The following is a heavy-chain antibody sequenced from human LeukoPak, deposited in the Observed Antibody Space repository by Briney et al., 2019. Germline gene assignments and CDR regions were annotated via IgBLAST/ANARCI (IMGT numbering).Heavy chain of an antibody. Sequence: DSMRGRVTISRDNVENSLNLQMSSLRAEDTAVHYCVRGGSLGNSVYYFDYWGQGTLVTVSS. J-gene: IGHJ4*02. D-gene: IGHD4-23*01. CDR3: VRGGSLGNSVYYFDY. V-gene: IGHV3-7*01.